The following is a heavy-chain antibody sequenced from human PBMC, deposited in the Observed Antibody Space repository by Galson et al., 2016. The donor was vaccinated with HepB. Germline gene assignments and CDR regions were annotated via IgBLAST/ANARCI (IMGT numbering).Heavy chain of an antibody. D-gene: IGHD3-10*01. CDR3: VRAWFGELSSLDY. CDR2: IYPGDSDT. Sequence: QSGAEVKKPGESLRISCKGSGYSFTSDWIGWVRQMPGKGLEWMGIIYPGDSDTRYSPSFQGQVTISVDRSINTAYLQWASLKASDTAIYYCVRAWFGELSSLDYWGQGTLVTVSS. V-gene: IGHV5-51*01. J-gene: IGHJ4*02. CDR1: GYSFTSDW.